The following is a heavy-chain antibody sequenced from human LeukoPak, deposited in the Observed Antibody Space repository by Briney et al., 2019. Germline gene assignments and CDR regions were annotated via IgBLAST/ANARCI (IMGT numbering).Heavy chain of an antibody. J-gene: IGHJ3*02. CDR3: AKDSLFVMATITDAFDI. CDR2: ISGSGGST. CDR1: GFTFISYS. D-gene: IGHD5-24*01. Sequence: GGSLRLSCAASGFTFISYSMNWVRQAPGKGLEWVSAISGSGGSTYYADSVKGRFTISRDNSKNTLYLQMNSLRAEDTAVYYCAKDSLFVMATITDAFDIWGQGTMVTVSS. V-gene: IGHV3-23*01.